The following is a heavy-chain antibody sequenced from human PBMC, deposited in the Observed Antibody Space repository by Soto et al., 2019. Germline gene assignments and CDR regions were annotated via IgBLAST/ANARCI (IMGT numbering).Heavy chain of an antibody. CDR2: INHSGST. CDR3: TRHRIAVAEFDP. V-gene: IGHV4-34*01. J-gene: IGHJ5*02. D-gene: IGHD6-19*01. Sequence: SETLSLTCAVYGGSFSGYYWSWIRQPPGKGLEWIGEINHSGSTYYNPSLESRVTISVDTSKNHFSLKLTSVTAADTAVYYCTRHRIAVAEFDPWGQGTLVTVSS. CDR1: GGSFSGYY.